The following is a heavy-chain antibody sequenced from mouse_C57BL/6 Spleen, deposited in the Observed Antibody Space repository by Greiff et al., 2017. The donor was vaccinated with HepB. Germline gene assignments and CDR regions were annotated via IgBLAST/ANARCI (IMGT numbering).Heavy chain of an antibody. CDR2: IHPNSGST. Sequence: QVQLKQPGAELVKPGASVKLSCKASGYTFTSYWMHWVKQRPGQGLEWIGMIHPNSGSTNYNEKFKSKATLTVDKSSSTAYMQLSSLTSEDSAVYYCARSEYGNWYFDVWAQGPRSPSPQ. CDR1: GYTFTSYW. V-gene: IGHV1-64*01. J-gene: IGHJ1*03. CDR3: ARSEYGNWYFDV. D-gene: IGHD2-10*02.